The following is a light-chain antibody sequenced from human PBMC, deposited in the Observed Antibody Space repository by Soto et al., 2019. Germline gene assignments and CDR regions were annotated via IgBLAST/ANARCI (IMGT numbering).Light chain of an antibody. Sequence: DIQMTQSPSTLSASGGDRVTITCRASQTISTWLAWYQQKPGKAPKLLIYKATHLQSGVPSRFSGSGSGTEFSLTISSLQPDDFATYYCQRYNDYQYIFGQGTKLEI. J-gene: IGKJ2*01. V-gene: IGKV1-5*03. CDR3: QRYNDYQYI. CDR2: KAT. CDR1: QTISTW.